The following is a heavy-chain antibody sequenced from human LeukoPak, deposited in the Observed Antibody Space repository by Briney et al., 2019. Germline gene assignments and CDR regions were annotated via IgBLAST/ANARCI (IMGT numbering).Heavy chain of an antibody. V-gene: IGHV1-8*01. CDR3: ARDRKYCSSTSCFRGFDP. D-gene: IGHD2-2*01. J-gene: IGHJ5*02. Sequence: ASVKVSCKASGYTFTSYDINWVRQATGQGLEWMGWMNPNSGNTGYAQKFQGRVTMTRNTSISTAYMELSSVRSEDTAVYYCARDRKYCSSTSCFRGFDPWGQGTLVTVSS. CDR1: GYTFTSYD. CDR2: MNPNSGNT.